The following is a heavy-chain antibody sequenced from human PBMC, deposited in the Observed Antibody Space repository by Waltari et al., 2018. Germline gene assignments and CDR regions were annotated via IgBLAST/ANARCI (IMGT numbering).Heavy chain of an antibody. CDR1: GVSFNNYC. J-gene: IGHJ5*02. CDR3: TRDLVLVHYESGFDP. V-gene: IGHV3-74*01. Sequence: EVQLVESGGGLVQPGGSLRLSCAASGVSFNNYCMQWGRQGPGKGLVWVSRINRDGSSTAYADSVKGRFTISRDNAKNTLYLQMNSLRAEDTAVYYCTRDLVLVHYESGFDPWGQGTLVTVSS. CDR2: INRDGSST. D-gene: IGHD3-22*01.